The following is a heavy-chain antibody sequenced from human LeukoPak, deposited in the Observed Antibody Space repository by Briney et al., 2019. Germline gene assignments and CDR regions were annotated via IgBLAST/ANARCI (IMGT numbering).Heavy chain of an antibody. J-gene: IGHJ4*02. V-gene: IGHV3-33*01. D-gene: IGHD3-3*01. CDR1: GFTFSSCG. Sequence: GGSLRLSCAASGFTFSSCGMHWVRQAPGKGLEWVAAIWYDGNNKYYADSVKGRFTISRDNSKNTLYLQMNSLRAEDTAVYYCARDSFGSYYDFWSGSTYWGRGTLVTVSS. CDR2: IWYDGNNK. CDR3: ARDSFGSYYDFWSGSTY.